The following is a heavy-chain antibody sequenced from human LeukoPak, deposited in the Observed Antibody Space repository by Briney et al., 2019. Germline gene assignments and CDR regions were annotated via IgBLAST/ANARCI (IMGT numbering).Heavy chain of an antibody. J-gene: IGHJ3*01. D-gene: IGHD6-13*01. V-gene: IGHV1-69*04. CDR1: GGNFNNYV. CDR3: ATGPRYSSSWSDDAFDV. Sequence: ASVKVSCKASGGNFNNYVINWVRQAPREGLQWMGRIIPNVGIANYAQNFQGRISITADKSTNTAYMELSRLRPDDKAVYYCATGPRYSSSWSDDAFDVWGQGTTVTVSS. CDR2: IIPNVGIA.